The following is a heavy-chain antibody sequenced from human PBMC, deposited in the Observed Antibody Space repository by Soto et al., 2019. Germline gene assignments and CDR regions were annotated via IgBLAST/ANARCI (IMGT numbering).Heavy chain of an antibody. D-gene: IGHD2-2*02. CDR1: GSRFSNYV. V-gene: IGHV1-69*06. J-gene: IGHJ4*02. CDR2: IIPIFNST. CDR3: AREGRGKKAGYNGLVSLGY. Sequence: SVKVYGKVSGSRFSNYVISWVRQAPGHGLEWLGRIIPIFNSTKYAQSFQGRVTITADKSTSTASLELSSLRSDDTAVYYCAREGRGKKAGYNGLVSLGYWGQGTLVTVSS.